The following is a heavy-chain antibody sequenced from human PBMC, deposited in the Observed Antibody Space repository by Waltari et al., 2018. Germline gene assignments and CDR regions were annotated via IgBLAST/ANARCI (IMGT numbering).Heavy chain of an antibody. Sequence: QVQLQQWGAGLLKPSETLSLTGAVYGGSFSGYYWSWIRQPPGKGLEWIGEINHSGSTNYNPSLKSRVTISVDTSKNQFSLKLSSVTAADTAVYYCARGVDIGYYYYYYMDVWGKGTTVTISS. V-gene: IGHV4-34*01. CDR3: ARGVDIGYYYYYYMDV. J-gene: IGHJ6*03. CDR1: GGSFSGYY. D-gene: IGHD3-16*01. CDR2: INHSGST.